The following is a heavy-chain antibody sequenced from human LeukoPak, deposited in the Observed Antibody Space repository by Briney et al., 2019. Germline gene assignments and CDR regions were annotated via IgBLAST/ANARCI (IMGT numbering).Heavy chain of an antibody. V-gene: IGHV3-23*01. D-gene: IGHD5/OR15-5a*01. Sequence: GGSLRLSCAASGITFSTYAMTWVRQAPGKGLEWVSAISGSDGSTYYADSVKGRFTTSRDNSKNTLYLQMNSLRADDTAVYYCAKGASSSVYDMLDYWGQGTLVTVSS. CDR2: ISGSDGST. J-gene: IGHJ4*02. CDR1: GITFSTYA. CDR3: AKGASSSVYDMLDY.